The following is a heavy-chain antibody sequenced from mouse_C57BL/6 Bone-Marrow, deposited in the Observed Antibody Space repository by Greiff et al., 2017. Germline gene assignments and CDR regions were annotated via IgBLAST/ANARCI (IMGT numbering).Heavy chain of an antibody. Sequence: EVKLVDSGGDLVKPGGSLNFSCAASGFPFRGYGMPWVRQTPNKSREGVPTIGSGGSYTYYPDSVKGRFTISRDNAKNTLYLQMSSLKSEDTAMYYCARHRYFDVWGTGTTVTVSS. CDR3: ARHRYFDV. V-gene: IGHV5-6*01. J-gene: IGHJ1*03. CDR1: GFPFRGYG. CDR2: IGSGGSYT.